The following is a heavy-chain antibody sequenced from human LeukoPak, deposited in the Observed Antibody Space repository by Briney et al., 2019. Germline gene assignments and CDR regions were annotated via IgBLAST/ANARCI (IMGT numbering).Heavy chain of an antibody. CDR2: FSSSSSTI. J-gene: IGHJ3*02. CDR1: GVTSSRSS. D-gene: IGHD3-16*02. Sequence: GGSPRLSSADSGVTSSRSSMNWVRQAPGTGLEWVSYFSSSSSTIYYADSVKGRFTISRDNAKNSLYLQMNSLRDEDTAVYYCARESVYYDYVWGSYRHTPDAFDIWGQGTMVTVSS. CDR3: ARESVYYDYVWGSYRHTPDAFDI. V-gene: IGHV3-48*02.